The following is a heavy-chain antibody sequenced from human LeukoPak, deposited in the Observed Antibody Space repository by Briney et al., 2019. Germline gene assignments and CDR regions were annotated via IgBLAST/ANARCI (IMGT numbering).Heavy chain of an antibody. CDR2: INHSGST. V-gene: IGHV4-38-2*02. D-gene: IGHD3-10*01. CDR1: GYSISSGYY. J-gene: IGHJ4*02. Sequence: SETLSLTCTVSGYSISSGYYWGWIRPPPGKGLEWIGEINHSGSTNYNPSLKSRVTISVDTSKNQFSLKLSSVTAADTAVYYCARQKVRYYGSGPYYFDYWGQGTLVTVSS. CDR3: ARQKVRYYGSGPYYFDY.